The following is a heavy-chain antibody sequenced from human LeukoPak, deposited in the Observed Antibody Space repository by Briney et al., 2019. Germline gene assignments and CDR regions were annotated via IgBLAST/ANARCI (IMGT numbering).Heavy chain of an antibody. CDR1: GFTFSSYG. D-gene: IGHD6-19*01. Sequence: GGSLRLSCAASGFTFSSYGMHWVRQAPGKGLEWVTVISHDDKNRYYADSVKGRFTISRDNSKNTVYLQMNSLRVEDTAVYFCVRDRDTSGWLYRGQGTLVTVSS. V-gene: IGHV3-30*03. CDR3: VRDRDTSGWLY. CDR2: ISHDDKNR. J-gene: IGHJ4*02.